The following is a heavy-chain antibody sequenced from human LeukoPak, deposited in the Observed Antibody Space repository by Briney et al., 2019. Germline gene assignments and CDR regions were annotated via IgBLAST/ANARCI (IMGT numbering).Heavy chain of an antibody. CDR3: ARGIAAPGARWFDP. CDR2: IDPNSGGT. D-gene: IGHD6-13*01. CDR1: GYRLTNYW. V-gene: IGHV1-2*02. Sequence: ASVKVSCKAFGYRLTNYWFNWVQQAPGQGLEWMGGIDPNSGGTNYAQNFKGRVTLTRDTSISTVYMEMSRLISDDTAVYYCARGIAAPGARWFDPWGQGTLVTVSS. J-gene: IGHJ5*02.